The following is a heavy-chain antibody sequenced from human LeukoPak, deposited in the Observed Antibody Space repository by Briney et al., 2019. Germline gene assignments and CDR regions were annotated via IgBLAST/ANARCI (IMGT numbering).Heavy chain of an antibody. V-gene: IGHV4-59*11. Sequence: SETLSLTCTVSGGSISSHYWSWIQQPPGKGLEWIGYIYYSGSTNYNPSLKSRVTISVDTSKNQFSLKLSSVTAADTAVYYCARGPVWFGESNWFDPWGQGTLVTVSS. J-gene: IGHJ5*02. D-gene: IGHD3-10*01. CDR1: GGSISSHY. CDR3: ARGPVWFGESNWFDP. CDR2: IYYSGST.